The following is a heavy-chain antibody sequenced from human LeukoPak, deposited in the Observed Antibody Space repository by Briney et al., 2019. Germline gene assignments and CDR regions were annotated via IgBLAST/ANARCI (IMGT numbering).Heavy chain of an antibody. CDR2: ISGSGGSP. Sequence: PGGSLRLSCAASGFTFSSYGMHWVRQAPGKGLGWVSAISGSGGSPHYADSVKGRFTISRDNSKNTLYLQMNSLRAEDTAVYYCAKDSKVTSSYWFDPWGQGTLVTVSS. D-gene: IGHD2-21*02. V-gene: IGHV3-23*01. J-gene: IGHJ5*02. CDR3: AKDSKVTSSYWFDP. CDR1: GFTFSSYG.